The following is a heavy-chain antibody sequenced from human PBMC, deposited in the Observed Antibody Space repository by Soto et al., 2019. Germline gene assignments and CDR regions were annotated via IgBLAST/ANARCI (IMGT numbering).Heavy chain of an antibody. CDR1: GGSIRSSSYY. V-gene: IGHV4-61*05. CDR3: ARVYNWIRPYYMDV. J-gene: IGHJ6*03. CDR2: ISYSGST. Sequence: SETLSLTCTVSGGSIRSSSYYWGWIRQPPGKGLEWIGYISYSGSTDYNPSLKSRVTISIDTSKNQFSLKLNSVTAADTAVYYCARVYNWIRPYYMDVWGKGTTVTVSS. D-gene: IGHD1-20*01.